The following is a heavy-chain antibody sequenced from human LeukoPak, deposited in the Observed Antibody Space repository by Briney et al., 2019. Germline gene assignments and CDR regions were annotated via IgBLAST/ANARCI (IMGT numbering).Heavy chain of an antibody. V-gene: IGHV3-74*01. CDR1: GFTFSDYW. J-gene: IGHJ4*02. Sequence: PGGSLRLSCAASGFTFSDYWMHWVRQTPGAGLVWVSRIISDGSSASYADSVKGRFTISRDNAKNTLYLQMNSLRVEDTAVYYCARDGSLPDYWGQGTLVTVSS. CDR3: ARDGSLPDY. CDR2: IISDGSSA.